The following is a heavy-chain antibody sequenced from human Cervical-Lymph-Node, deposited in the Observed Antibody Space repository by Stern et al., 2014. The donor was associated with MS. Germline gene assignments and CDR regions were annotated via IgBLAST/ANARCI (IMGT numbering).Heavy chain of an antibody. CDR3: ARDSVSEPKMDI. CDR2: IYYSGFT. Sequence: QVQLQESGPGLAKPSQTLSLTCAVSGGSISSGAYYWSWVRQFPGKGLEWIGYIYYSGFTSYNPSLKSRVTISLDTSKNQFSLDLSSVTGADTAVYYCARDSVSEPKMDIWGQGTMVTVSS. J-gene: IGHJ3*02. V-gene: IGHV4-31*11. CDR1: GGSISSGAYY. D-gene: IGHD1-14*01.